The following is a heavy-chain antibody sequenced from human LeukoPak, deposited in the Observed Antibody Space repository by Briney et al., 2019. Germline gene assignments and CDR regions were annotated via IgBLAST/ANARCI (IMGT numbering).Heavy chain of an antibody. D-gene: IGHD5-24*01. J-gene: IGHJ4*02. CDR2: IKQDGGEK. Sequence: GGSLRLSCAASGFTFSSCWMSWVRQAPGQGLEWVANIKQDGGEKYYVDSVKGRFTISRDNAKNSLYLQMNSLRPEDTAVYYCAGRGDGNLYYFDHWGQGTLVTASS. CDR1: GFTFSSCW. CDR3: AGRGDGNLYYFDH. V-gene: IGHV3-7*04.